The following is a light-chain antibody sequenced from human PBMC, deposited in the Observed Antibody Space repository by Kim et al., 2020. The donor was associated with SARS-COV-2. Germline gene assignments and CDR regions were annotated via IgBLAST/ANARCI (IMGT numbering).Light chain of an antibody. J-gene: IGKJ1*01. CDR3: QVWT. V-gene: IGKV3-20*01. Sequence: GTLSLSPGERATPSCRASQSVNSRFLAWYQQKPGQAPRLLIYGASSRATGIPDRFSGSGSGTDFTLTISRLEPEDFAVYYCQVWTFGQGTKVDIK. CDR1: QSVNSRF. CDR2: GAS.